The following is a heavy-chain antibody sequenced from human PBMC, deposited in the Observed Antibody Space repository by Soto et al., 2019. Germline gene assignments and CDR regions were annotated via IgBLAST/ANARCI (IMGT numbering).Heavy chain of an antibody. V-gene: IGHV4-59*01. Sequence: PSETLSLTCTVSGGSISSYYWSWIRQPPGKGLEWIGYIYYSGSTNYNPSLKSRVTISVDTSKNQFSLKLSSVTAADTAVYYCARSKRADYDILTGPPGYFDYWGQGTLVTVSS. CDR3: ARSKRADYDILTGPPGYFDY. CDR1: GGSISSYY. J-gene: IGHJ4*02. CDR2: IYYSGST. D-gene: IGHD3-9*01.